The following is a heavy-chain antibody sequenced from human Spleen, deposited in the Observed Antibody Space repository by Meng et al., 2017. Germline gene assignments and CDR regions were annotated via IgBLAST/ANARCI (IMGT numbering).Heavy chain of an antibody. CDR1: GYTFTDYF. CDR2: INPNSGGT. V-gene: IGHV1-2*06. J-gene: IGHJ4*02. D-gene: IGHD6-19*01. Sequence: ASVKVSCKASGYTFTDYFLQWVRQSPGQGLEWMGRINPNSGGTNYAQKFQGRVTMTRDTSISTAYMELSRLRSDDTAVYYCARGGGEYSSGWYVFWGQGTLVTVSS. CDR3: ARGGGEYSSGWYVF.